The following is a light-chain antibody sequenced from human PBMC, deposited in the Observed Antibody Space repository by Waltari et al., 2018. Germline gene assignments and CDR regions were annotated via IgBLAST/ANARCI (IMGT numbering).Light chain of an antibody. CDR3: QHYVRLPAT. CDR2: GTY. V-gene: IGKV3-20*01. CDR1: QSVSRS. J-gene: IGKJ1*01. Sequence: IVLTPSPGTLSLSPGERATLPCRASQSVSRSLAWYQQKPGQAPKLLIYGTYTRATGIPARFTGSGSGTDFSLTISSLEPEDFAIYFCQHYVRLPATFGQGTKVEIK.